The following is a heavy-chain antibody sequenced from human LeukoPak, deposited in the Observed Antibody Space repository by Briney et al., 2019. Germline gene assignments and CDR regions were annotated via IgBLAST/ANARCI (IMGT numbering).Heavy chain of an antibody. D-gene: IGHD6-19*01. Sequence: EASVKVSCKASGYTFTGYYMHWVRQAPGQGLEWMGWINPNSGGTNYAQKFQGRVTMTRDTSISTAYMELSRLRSDDTAVYYCARSDSSGWSNYYYYMDVWGKGTTVTVSS. V-gene: IGHV1-2*02. J-gene: IGHJ6*03. CDR1: GYTFTGYY. CDR3: ARSDSSGWSNYYYYMDV. CDR2: INPNSGGT.